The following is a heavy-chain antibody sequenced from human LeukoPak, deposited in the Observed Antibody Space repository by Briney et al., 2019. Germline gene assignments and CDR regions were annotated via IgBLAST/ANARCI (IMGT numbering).Heavy chain of an antibody. V-gene: IGHV3-7*01. CDR1: GFTFDDYG. D-gene: IGHD4-17*01. CDR2: IKQDGSEK. Sequence: PGGSLRLSCAASGFTFDDYGMSWVRQAPGKGLEWVANIKQDGSEKYYVDSVKGRFTISRDNAKNTLYLQMNSLRAEDTAVYYCARGGLSTYGDYFGVDYWGQGTLVTVSS. CDR3: ARGGLSTYGDYFGVDY. J-gene: IGHJ4*02.